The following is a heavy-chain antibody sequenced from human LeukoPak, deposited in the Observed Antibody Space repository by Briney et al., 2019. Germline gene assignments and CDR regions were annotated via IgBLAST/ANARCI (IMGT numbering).Heavy chain of an antibody. Sequence: ASVKVSCKASGYTFTTYGINWVRQAPGQGLEWMGWISAYNGNTNYAQNLQGRVTLTTDTSASTAYMELRSLRSDDSAVYYCERDHIAARPGWFDPWGQGTLVTVSS. J-gene: IGHJ5*02. CDR3: ERDHIAARPGWFDP. D-gene: IGHD6-6*01. V-gene: IGHV1-18*01. CDR2: ISAYNGNT. CDR1: GYTFTTYG.